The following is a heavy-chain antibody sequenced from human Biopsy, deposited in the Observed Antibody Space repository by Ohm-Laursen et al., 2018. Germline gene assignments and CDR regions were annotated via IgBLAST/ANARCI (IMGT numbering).Heavy chain of an antibody. V-gene: IGHV3-23*01. CDR1: GFSFDNYA. CDR2: ISGSGGST. CDR3: AKGGYCTITSCYMDVDY. D-gene: IGHD2-2*02. J-gene: IGHJ4*02. Sequence: SLRLSCAASGFSFDNYAMNWVRQAPGKGLEWVSTISGSGGSTYYADSVKGRFTISRDASKNTLYLLMNSLRAEDTAMYYCAKGGYCTITSCYMDVDYWGQGTLVTVS.